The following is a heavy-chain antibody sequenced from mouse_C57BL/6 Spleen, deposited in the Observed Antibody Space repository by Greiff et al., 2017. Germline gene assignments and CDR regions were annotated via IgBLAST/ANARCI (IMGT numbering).Heavy chain of an antibody. V-gene: IGHV1-39*01. CDR2: INPNYGTT. CDR3: AMNYGNSYAMDY. Sequence: LVESGPELVKPGASVKISCKASGYSFTDYNMNWVKQSNGKSLEWIGVINPNYGTTSYNQKFKGKAKLTVDQSSSTAYMQLNSLTSEYAAVYYCAMNYGNSYAMDYWGQGTSVTVSS. J-gene: IGHJ4*01. CDR1: GYSFTDYN. D-gene: IGHD2-1*01.